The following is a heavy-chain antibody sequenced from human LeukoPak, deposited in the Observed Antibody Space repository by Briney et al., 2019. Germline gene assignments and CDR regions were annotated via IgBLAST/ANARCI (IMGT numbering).Heavy chain of an antibody. Sequence: GGSLRLSCAASGFTFSSYAMHWVRQAPGKGLEWVTFIRSDGSNKFYTDSVKGRFTISRDNSKNTLYLQMNSLRSEDTAVYYCAKDDSSSWATFDYWGQGTLVTASS. D-gene: IGHD6-13*01. V-gene: IGHV3-30*02. CDR3: AKDDSSSWATFDY. CDR1: GFTFSSYA. CDR2: IRSDGSNK. J-gene: IGHJ4*02.